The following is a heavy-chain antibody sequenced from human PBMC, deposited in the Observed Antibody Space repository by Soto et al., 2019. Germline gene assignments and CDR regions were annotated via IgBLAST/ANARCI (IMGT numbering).Heavy chain of an antibody. V-gene: IGHV4-39*01. Sequence: LETMSLTCTFCGFSICRSIYYLGWIRQPPGKGLEWIGTIYYSGSTYYNPSLKSRVTISVDTSKNQFSLKLSSVTAADTAVYYCATSNWFDPWCQGTLVTVSS. CDR1: GFSICRSIYY. CDR2: IYYSGST. J-gene: IGHJ5*02. CDR3: ATSNWFDP.